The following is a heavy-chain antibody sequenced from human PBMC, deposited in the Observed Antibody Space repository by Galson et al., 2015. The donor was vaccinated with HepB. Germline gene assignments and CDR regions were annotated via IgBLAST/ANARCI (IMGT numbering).Heavy chain of an antibody. CDR3: ARDSSGWYRGPLGWFDP. D-gene: IGHD6-19*01. CDR2: IIPILGIA. CDR1: GGTFSSYA. Sequence: SVKVSCKASGGTFSSYAISWVRQAPGQGLEWMGRIIPILGIAHYAQKFQGRVTITADKSTSTAYMELSSLRSEDTAVYYCARDSSGWYRGPLGWFDPWGQGTLVTVSS. V-gene: IGHV1-69*04. J-gene: IGHJ5*02.